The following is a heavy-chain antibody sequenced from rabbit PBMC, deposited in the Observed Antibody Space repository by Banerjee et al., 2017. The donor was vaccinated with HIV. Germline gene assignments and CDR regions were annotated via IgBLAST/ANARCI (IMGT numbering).Heavy chain of an antibody. Sequence: QEQLEESGGGLVKPAGSLTLTCTASGFSFSSGYDMCWVRQAPGKGLEWIGCIYAGSSGSTYYASWAKGRFTISKTSSTTVTLQMTSLTAADTATYFCARDLNYYTYGYDGDAYATWFDLWGQGTLVTDS. J-gene: IGHJ4*01. CDR2: IYAGSSGST. CDR3: ARDLNYYTYGYDGDAYATWFDL. D-gene: IGHD6-1*01. CDR1: GFSFSSGYD. V-gene: IGHV1S45*01.